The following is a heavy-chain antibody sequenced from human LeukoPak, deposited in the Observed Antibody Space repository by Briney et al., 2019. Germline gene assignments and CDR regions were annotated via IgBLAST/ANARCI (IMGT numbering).Heavy chain of an antibody. D-gene: IGHD6-13*01. CDR1: VCSISSSSYY. CDR2: IYYSGST. Sequence: SETLSLTCTFSVCSISSSSYYWGWIRQPPGKALEWIRSIYYSGSTYYNPSLKSRVTLSVDTSNNQFSLKLSSVAAADTAVYYCASLKRSWYLNSSSQTIDCWGRGTLVSVSS. V-gene: IGHV4-39*01. CDR3: ASLKRSWYLNSSSQTIDC. J-gene: IGHJ4*02.